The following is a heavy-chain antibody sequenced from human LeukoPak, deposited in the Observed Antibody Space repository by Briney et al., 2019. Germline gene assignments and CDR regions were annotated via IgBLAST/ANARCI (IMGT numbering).Heavy chain of an antibody. D-gene: IGHD1-14*01. V-gene: IGHV1-2*02. CDR2: INPNSGGT. CDR1: GYTFTGYY. CDR3: AREDGRLRTDEYGMDV. Sequence: ASVKVSCKASGYTFTGYYMHWVRQAPGQGLEWMGWINPNSGGTNYAQKFQGRVTMTRDTSISTAYMELSRLRSDDTAVYYCAREDGRLRTDEYGMDVWGQGTTVTVSS. J-gene: IGHJ6*02.